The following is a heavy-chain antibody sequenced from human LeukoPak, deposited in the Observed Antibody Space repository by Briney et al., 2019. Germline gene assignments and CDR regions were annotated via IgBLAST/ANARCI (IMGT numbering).Heavy chain of an antibody. V-gene: IGHV4-34*01. Sequence: SETLSLTCAVSGGSFSGYYWSWIRQPPGKGLEWIGEINHSGSTNYNPSLKSRVTISVDTSKNQFSLKLSSVTAADTAVYYCAHDHLKPAYAFDIWGQGTTVTVSS. CDR1: GGSFSGYY. D-gene: IGHD1-1*01. CDR2: INHSGST. CDR3: AHDHLKPAYAFDI. J-gene: IGHJ3*02.